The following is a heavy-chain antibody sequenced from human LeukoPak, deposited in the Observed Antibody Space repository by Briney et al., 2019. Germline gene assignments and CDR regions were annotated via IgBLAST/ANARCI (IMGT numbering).Heavy chain of an antibody. J-gene: IGHJ6*04. CDR1: GFTFSNYG. CDR3: AELGITMIGGV. Sequence: GGSLRLSCAASGFTFSNYGMSWVRQAPGKGLEWVSTISGSGDTTYYADSVKGRFTISRDNAKNSLYLQMNSLRAEDTAVYYCAELGITMIGGVWGKGTTVTISS. CDR2: ISGSGDTT. V-gene: IGHV3-23*01. D-gene: IGHD3-10*02.